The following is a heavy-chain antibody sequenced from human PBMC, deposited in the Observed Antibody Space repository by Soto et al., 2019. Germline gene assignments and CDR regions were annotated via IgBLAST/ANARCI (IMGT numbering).Heavy chain of an antibody. CDR3: VKDVGYGFILYDF. Sequence: GGSLRLSCTASGFTFSSFGMTWVRQAPGKGLEWVSTVNGGGDSTHYADSVKGRFSIFRDNSKNTVYLQMNSLIAEDSAIYYCVKDVGYGFILYDFWGQGTLVTVSS. V-gene: IGHV3-23*01. J-gene: IGHJ4*02. D-gene: IGHD3-16*01. CDR1: GFTFSSFG. CDR2: VNGGGDST.